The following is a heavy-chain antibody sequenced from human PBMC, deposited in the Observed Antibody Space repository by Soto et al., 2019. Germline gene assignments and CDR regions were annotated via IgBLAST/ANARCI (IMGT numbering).Heavy chain of an antibody. V-gene: IGHV3-23*01. CDR2: ISGSGGST. CDR3: AKVWFGELTRPEFDY. CDR1: GFTCSSYS. Sequence: GGSLSLSCASSGFTCSSYSMSWVRQAPGKGLEWVSAISGSGGSTYYADSVKGRLTISRDNSKNTLYLQMNSLRAEDTAVYYCAKVWFGELTRPEFDYWGQGTLVNVSS. J-gene: IGHJ4*02. D-gene: IGHD3-10*01.